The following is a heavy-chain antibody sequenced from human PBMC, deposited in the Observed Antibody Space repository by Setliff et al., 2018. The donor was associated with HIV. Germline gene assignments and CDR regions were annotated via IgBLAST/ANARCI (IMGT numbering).Heavy chain of an antibody. D-gene: IGHD1-26*01. CDR1: GASISSSSHH. CDR3: ARIVRWELVATSTFFYYYMDV. J-gene: IGHJ6*03. CDR2: IYYTGST. Sequence: PSETLSLTCTVSGASISSSSHHWAWIRQPPGKGLEYIGNIYYTGSTHNNPSLESRVATSVDTSKNQFSLKLSSVTAADTAVYYCARIVRWELVATSTFFYYYMDVWGKGTTVT. V-gene: IGHV4-39*01.